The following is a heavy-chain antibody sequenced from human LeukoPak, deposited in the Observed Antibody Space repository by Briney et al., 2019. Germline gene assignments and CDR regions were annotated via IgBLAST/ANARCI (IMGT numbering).Heavy chain of an antibody. D-gene: IGHD2-2*01. J-gene: IGHJ3*02. CDR1: GGSISSYY. V-gene: IGHV4-59*01. CDR3: ARGLPGKENAFDI. Sequence: LPETLSLTCTVSGGSISSYYWGWLRQPPGKGLEWIGYIYYSGSTNYNPSLKSRVTISVDTSKNQFSLNLSSVTAADTAVYYCARGLPGKENAFDIWGQGTMVTVSS. CDR2: IYYSGST.